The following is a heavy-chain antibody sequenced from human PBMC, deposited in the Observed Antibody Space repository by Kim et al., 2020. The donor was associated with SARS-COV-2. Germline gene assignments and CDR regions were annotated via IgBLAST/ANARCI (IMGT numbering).Heavy chain of an antibody. D-gene: IGHD6-13*01. CDR3: ARAGWYSSSWYYDY. J-gene: IGHJ4*02. Sequence: GGSLRLSCAASGFTFSSYGMHWVRQAPGKGLEWVAVIWYDGSNKYYADSVKGRFTISRDNSKNTLYLQMNSLRAEDTAVYYCARAGWYSSSWYYDYWGQGTLVTVSS. CDR2: IWYDGSNK. CDR1: GFTFSSYG. V-gene: IGHV3-33*01.